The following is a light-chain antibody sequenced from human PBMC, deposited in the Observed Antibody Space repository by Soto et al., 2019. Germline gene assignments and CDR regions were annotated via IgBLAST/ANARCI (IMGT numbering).Light chain of an antibody. CDR2: AAS. CDR1: QTVSNF. CDR3: QKSFSLPFT. Sequence: DIQMTQSPSSLSASVGDRVTITCRASQTVSNFLNWYQQKPGKAPKLLIYAASSLQGGVPPRFSGSGSGTDFTLTISDLQPEDFSAYYCQKSFSLPFTFGPGTKVEI. V-gene: IGKV1-39*01. J-gene: IGKJ3*01.